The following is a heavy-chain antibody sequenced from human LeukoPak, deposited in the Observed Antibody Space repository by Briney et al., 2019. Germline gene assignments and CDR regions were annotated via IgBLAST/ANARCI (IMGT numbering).Heavy chain of an antibody. CDR2: ISRSGSTI. J-gene: IGHJ4*02. D-gene: IGHD5-24*01. V-gene: IGHV3-48*03. Sequence: GGSLRLSCAASGFTFSSYEMNWVRQAPGKGLEWVSYISRSGSTIFYADSVKGRFTISRDNAKNSLYLQMNSLRAEDTAVYYCARGSRTIELGDDYWGQGTLVTVSS. CDR3: ARGSRTIELGDDY. CDR1: GFTFSSYE.